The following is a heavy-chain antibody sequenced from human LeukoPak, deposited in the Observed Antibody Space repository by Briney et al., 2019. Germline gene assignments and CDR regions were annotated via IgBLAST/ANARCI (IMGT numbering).Heavy chain of an antibody. D-gene: IGHD3-9*01. CDR3: ASAYYDILTGHHYYYYMDV. CDR1: GFTFSSYA. CDR2: ISYDGSNK. Sequence: GGSLRLSCAASGFTFSSYAMHWVRQAPGKGLEWVAVISYDGSNKYYADSVKGRFTISRDNSKNTLYLQMNSLRAEDTAVYYCASAYYDILTGHHYYYYMDVWGKGTTVTVSS. J-gene: IGHJ6*03. V-gene: IGHV3-30*04.